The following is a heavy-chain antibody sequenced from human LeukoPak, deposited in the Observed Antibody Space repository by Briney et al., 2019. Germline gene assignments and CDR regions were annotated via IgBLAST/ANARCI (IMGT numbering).Heavy chain of an antibody. D-gene: IGHD3-10*01. CDR3: ARELHATYYFDY. Sequence: ASVKASCTASGYPFTTYYIHWVRQAPGQGLEWMGIIDPGSGTTTYAQKFQVRVTMTRDTSTNTVYMDLSSLTSEDTAVYYCARELHATYYFDYWGQGSLVTVSS. CDR2: IDPGSGTT. V-gene: IGHV1-46*01. CDR1: GYPFTTYY. J-gene: IGHJ4*02.